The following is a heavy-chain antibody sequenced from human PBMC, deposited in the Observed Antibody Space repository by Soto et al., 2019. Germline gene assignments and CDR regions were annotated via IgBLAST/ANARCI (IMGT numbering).Heavy chain of an antibody. V-gene: IGHV1-58*01. J-gene: IGHJ6*02. Sequence: QMPLVQSGPEVKKPGTSVKVSCKASGFTFTSSAVQWVRQARGQRLEWIGWIVVGSGNTNYAQKFQERVTITRDMSTNTAYMELSSLRSEDTAVYYCAADCSGGSCYSQPTRFYYYYGMDVWGQGTTVTVSS. CDR3: AADCSGGSCYSQPTRFYYYYGMDV. D-gene: IGHD2-15*01. CDR1: GFTFTSSA. CDR2: IVVGSGNT.